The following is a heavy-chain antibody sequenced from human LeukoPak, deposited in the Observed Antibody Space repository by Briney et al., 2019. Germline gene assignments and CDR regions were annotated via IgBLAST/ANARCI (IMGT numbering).Heavy chain of an antibody. CDR3: AREGYDYVWGSYRPARYFDY. V-gene: IGHV3-7*01. J-gene: IGHJ4*02. Sequence: GGSPRLSCAASGFTFSSYWMSWVRQAPGKGLEWVANMKQDGSEKYYVDSVKGRFTISRDNAKNSLYLQMNSLRAEDTAVYYCAREGYDYVWGSYRPARYFDYWGQGTLVTVSS. CDR1: GFTFSSYW. CDR2: MKQDGSEK. D-gene: IGHD3-16*02.